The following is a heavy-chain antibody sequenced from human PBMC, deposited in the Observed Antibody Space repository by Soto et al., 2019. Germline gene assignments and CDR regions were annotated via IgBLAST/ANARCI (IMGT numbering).Heavy chain of an antibody. CDR2: ISGAGDNT. CDR1: GFTFSSYA. Sequence: PGGSLRLSCAASGFTFSSYAMTWVRQAPGKGLEWVSTISGAGDNTYYADSAKGRFTISRDNSKNTLYVQMNRLRAEDTALNFCATGGPGNAGSEFDRHCYYYYGQGGGGQGITVPVSS. CDR3: ATGGPGNAGSEFDRHCYYYYGQGG. J-gene: IGHJ6*02. V-gene: IGHV3-23*01. D-gene: IGHD3-10*01.